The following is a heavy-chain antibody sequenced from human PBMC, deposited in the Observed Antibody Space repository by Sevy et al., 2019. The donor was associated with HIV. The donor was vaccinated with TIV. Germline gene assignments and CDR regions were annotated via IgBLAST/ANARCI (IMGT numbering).Heavy chain of an antibody. J-gene: IGHJ4*02. D-gene: IGHD1-1*01. Sequence: GESLKISCAASGFTFSSYSMNWVRQAPGKGLEWVSSISSSSSYIYYADSVKGRFTISRDNAKNSLYLQMNSLRAEDKAVYYSARERGTRVVDYWGQGTLVTVSS. V-gene: IGHV3-21*01. CDR1: GFTFSSYS. CDR3: ARERGTRVVDY. CDR2: ISSSSSYI.